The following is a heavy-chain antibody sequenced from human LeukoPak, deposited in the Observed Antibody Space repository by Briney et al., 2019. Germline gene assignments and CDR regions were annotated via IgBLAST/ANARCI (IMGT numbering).Heavy chain of an antibody. D-gene: IGHD3-3*01. V-gene: IGHV3-23*01. CDR1: GFTFRRYA. CDR2: ISDGGRAT. CDR3: VKDRLESWSGFYFGVFDY. Sequence: GGSLRLSCATSGFTFRRYAMSWVRQAPGKGLEWVSGISDGGRATYYADPVKGRFTISRDNSKSTLCLQMNSLRAEDTAVYYCVKDRLESWSGFYFGVFDYWGQGALVTVAS. J-gene: IGHJ4*02.